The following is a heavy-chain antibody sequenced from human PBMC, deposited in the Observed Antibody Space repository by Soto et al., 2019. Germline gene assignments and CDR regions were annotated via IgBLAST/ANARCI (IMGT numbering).Heavy chain of an antibody. V-gene: IGHV1-69*13. D-gene: IGHD3-22*01. CDR1: GGTFSSYA. CDR3: AVTYYYDSSGYYVSSAFDI. Sequence: SVKVSCKASGGTFSSYAISWVRQAPGQGLEWMGGIIPIFGTANYAQKFQGRVTITADESTSTAYMELSSLRSEDTAVYYCAVTYYYDSSGYYVSSAFDIWGQGTLVAVS. CDR2: IIPIFGTA. J-gene: IGHJ3*02.